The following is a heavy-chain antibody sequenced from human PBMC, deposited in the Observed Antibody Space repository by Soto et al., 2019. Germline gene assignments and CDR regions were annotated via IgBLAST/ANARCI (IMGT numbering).Heavy chain of an antibody. V-gene: IGHV1-69*13. CDR1: GGTFSSYA. J-gene: IGHJ5*02. CDR2: IIPIFGTA. CDR3: ARSLSGGAYCSGGSCYWFDP. Sequence: GASVKVSCKASGGTFSSYAISWVRQAPGQGLEWMGGIIPIFGTANYAQKFQGRVTITADESTSTAYMELSSLRSEDTAVYYCARSLSGGAYCSGGSCYWFDPWGQGTLVTVSS. D-gene: IGHD2-15*01.